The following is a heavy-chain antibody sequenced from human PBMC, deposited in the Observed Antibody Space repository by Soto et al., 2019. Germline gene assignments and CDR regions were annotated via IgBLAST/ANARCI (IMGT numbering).Heavy chain of an antibody. CDR3: ARIPPDSSNHWGFDP. D-gene: IGHD3-22*01. Sequence: PGESLKISCKGSGYSFTSYWIGWVRQMPGKGLEWMGIIYPGDSDTRYSPSFQGQVTISADKSISTAYLQWSSLKASDTAMYYCARIPPDSSNHWGFDPWGQGTLVTVSS. V-gene: IGHV5-51*01. CDR1: GYSFTSYW. J-gene: IGHJ5*02. CDR2: IYPGDSDT.